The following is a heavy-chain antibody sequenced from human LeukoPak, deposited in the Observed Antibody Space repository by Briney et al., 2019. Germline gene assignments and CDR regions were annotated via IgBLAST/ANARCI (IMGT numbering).Heavy chain of an antibody. CDR3: ARVADSRGYYFPKDY. V-gene: IGHV3-7*01. CDR1: GFTFSSYW. J-gene: IGHJ4*02. CDR2: IKEDGSEK. D-gene: IGHD3-22*01. Sequence: GGSLRLSCAASGFTFSSYWMSWVRQAPGKGLEWVANIKEDGSEKYYVDYVKGRFTISRDNAKSSLFLQMNSLRAEDTAVYYCARVADSRGYYFPKDYWGQGTLVTVSS.